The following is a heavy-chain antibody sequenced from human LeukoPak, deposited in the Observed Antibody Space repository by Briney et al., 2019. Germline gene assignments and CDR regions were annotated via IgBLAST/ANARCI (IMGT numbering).Heavy chain of an antibody. D-gene: IGHD3-10*01. CDR3: AKDLSKGLYYQSGGVY. Sequence: PGGSLRLSCAASGFTFSSYAMSWVRQAPGKGLEWVSAISGSGGSTYYADSVKGRFTISRDNSKNTLYLQMNSLRAEDTAVYYCAKDLSKGLYYQSGGVYWGQGTLVTVSS. V-gene: IGHV3-23*01. CDR1: GFTFSSYA. J-gene: IGHJ4*02. CDR2: ISGSGGST.